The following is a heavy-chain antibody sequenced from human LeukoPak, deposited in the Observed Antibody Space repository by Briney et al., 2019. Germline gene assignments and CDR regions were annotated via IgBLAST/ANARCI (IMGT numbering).Heavy chain of an antibody. Sequence: PSETLSLTCTVSGGSISNYYWSWIRQPPGKGLEWVSVIYSGGSTYYADSVKGRFTISRDNSKNTLYLQMSSLRAEDTAVYYCATSSVWGGAFNIWGQGTMVTVSS. CDR1: GGSISNYY. D-gene: IGHD3-16*01. J-gene: IGHJ3*02. CDR2: IYSGGST. CDR3: ATSSVWGGAFNI. V-gene: IGHV3-53*01.